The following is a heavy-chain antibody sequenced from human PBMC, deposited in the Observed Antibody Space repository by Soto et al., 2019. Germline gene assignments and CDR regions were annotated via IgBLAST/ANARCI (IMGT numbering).Heavy chain of an antibody. J-gene: IGHJ4*02. CDR1: GYTFTSYG. CDR2: ISAYNGNT. CDR3: ERADPDYGDYPYYFDY. D-gene: IGHD4-17*01. V-gene: IGHV1-18*01. Sequence: QVQLVQSGAEVKKPGASVKVSCKASGYTFTSYGISWVRQAPGQGLEWMGWISAYNGNTNYAQKLQGRVTMNTDTSTSTAYMELRSLRSDDTAVYYCERADPDYGDYPYYFDYWGQGTLVTVSS.